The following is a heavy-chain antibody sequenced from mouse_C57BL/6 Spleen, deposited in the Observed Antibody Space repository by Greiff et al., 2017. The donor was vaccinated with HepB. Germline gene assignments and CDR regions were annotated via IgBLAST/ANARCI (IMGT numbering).Heavy chain of an antibody. J-gene: IGHJ3*01. CDR3: AREDSSGYGPFAY. V-gene: IGHV1-53*01. Sequence: VKLQQPGTELVKPGASVKLSCKASGYTFTSYWMHWVKQRPGQGLEWIGNINPSNGGTNYNEKFKSKATLTVDKSSSTAYMQLSSLTSEDSAVYYCAREDSSGYGPFAYWGQGTLVTVSA. CDR1: GYTFTSYW. CDR2: INPSNGGT. D-gene: IGHD3-2*02.